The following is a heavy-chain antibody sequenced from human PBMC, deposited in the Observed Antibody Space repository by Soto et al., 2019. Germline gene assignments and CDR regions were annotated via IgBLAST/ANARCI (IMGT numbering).Heavy chain of an antibody. Sequence: GGSLRLSCAASGLTFSSYGMHWVRQAPGKGLEWVAVIWYDGSNKYYADSVKGRFTISRDNSKNTLYLQMNSLRAEDTAVYYCASGVRAYDSSGYYQPPVDYWGKGTLVTVSS. CDR1: GLTFSSYG. CDR3: ASGVRAYDSSGYYQPPVDY. D-gene: IGHD3-22*01. V-gene: IGHV3-33*01. J-gene: IGHJ4*02. CDR2: IWYDGSNK.